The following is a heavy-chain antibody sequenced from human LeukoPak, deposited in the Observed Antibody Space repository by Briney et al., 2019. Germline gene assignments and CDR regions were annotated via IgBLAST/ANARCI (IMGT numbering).Heavy chain of an antibody. J-gene: IGHJ4*02. CDR3: ARAPGDLPFDY. CDR1: GGSISSYC. D-gene: IGHD7-27*01. Sequence: SETLSLTCTVSGGSISSYCWSWIRQPPGKGLEWIGYIYYSGSTNYNPSLKSRVTISVDTSKNQFSLNLSSVTAADTAVYYCARAPGDLPFDYWGQGTLVTVSS. CDR2: IYYSGST. V-gene: IGHV4-59*01.